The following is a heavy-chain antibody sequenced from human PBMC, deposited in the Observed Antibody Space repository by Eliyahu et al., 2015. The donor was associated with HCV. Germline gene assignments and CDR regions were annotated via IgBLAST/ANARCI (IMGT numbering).Heavy chain of an antibody. CDR1: GXXFXVFR. CDR2: ISHDGRDV. D-gene: IGHD2-15*01. Sequence: QVSLVESGEGAVQPGTSLXLXCGASGXXFXVFRMHWVRLGPGKGLEWVAMISHDGRDVYYADPVRGRFTISRDNSKRALYLEMNNLRPSDTAHYFCARLMATQTSDILDFWGRGTLVSVSP. CDR3: ARLMATQTSDILDF. J-gene: IGHJ3*01. V-gene: IGHV3-30*03.